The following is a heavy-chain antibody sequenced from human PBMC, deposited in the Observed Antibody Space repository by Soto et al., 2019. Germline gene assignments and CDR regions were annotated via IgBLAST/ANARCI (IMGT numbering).Heavy chain of an antibody. Sequence: GGFLRLSCAASGFTFSSYWMHWVRQAPGKGLVWVSRINTDGSTTSYADSVKGRFTISRDNAKNTVYLQMNSLTAEDTAVYYCARVGQGFWYFDLWGRATLVNVSS. CDR1: GFTFSSYW. J-gene: IGHJ2*01. CDR3: ARVGQGFWYFDL. CDR2: INTDGSTT. V-gene: IGHV3-74*01.